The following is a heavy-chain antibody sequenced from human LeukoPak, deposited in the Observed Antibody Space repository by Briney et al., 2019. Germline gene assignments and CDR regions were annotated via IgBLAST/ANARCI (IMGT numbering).Heavy chain of an antibody. CDR2: ISHTGTT. CDR3: ARELWGVVDY. CDR1: GDSISSSTYY. V-gene: IGHV4-39*02. J-gene: IGHJ4*02. D-gene: IGHD3-10*01. Sequence: SETLSLTCIVSGDSISSSTYYWAWIRQPPGKGLEWIGSISHTGTTYYKPSLKSQVTISVDASKSQFSLRRNSVTAADTAVYFCARELWGVVDYWGQGTLVTVSS.